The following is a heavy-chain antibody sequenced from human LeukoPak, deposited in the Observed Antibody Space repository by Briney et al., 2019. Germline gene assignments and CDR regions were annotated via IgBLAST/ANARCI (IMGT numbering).Heavy chain of an antibody. CDR3: ARTSSGVPGAFDS. CDR1: GASISASNYY. V-gene: IGHV4-39*02. D-gene: IGHD2-2*01. Sequence: SETLSLTCAVSGASISASNYYWGWIRQPPGKGLEWLGSISYSGSTYYNPSLNSRATISIDTSENHLSLYLSSVSAADTARYYCARTSSGVPGAFDSWGQGALVSVSS. CDR2: ISYSGST. J-gene: IGHJ5*01.